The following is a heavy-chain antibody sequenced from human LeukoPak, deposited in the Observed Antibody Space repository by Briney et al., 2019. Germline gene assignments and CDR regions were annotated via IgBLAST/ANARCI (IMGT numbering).Heavy chain of an antibody. J-gene: IGHJ4*02. CDR2: IYTSGST. V-gene: IGHV4-61*02. CDR1: GGSISSGSYY. Sequence: SETLSLTCTVSGGSISSGSYYWSWIRQPAGKGLEWIGRIYTSGSTNYNPSLKSRVTISVDTSKNQFSLKLSSVTAAVTAVYYCARTKGGITSPVDYWGQGTLVTVSS. CDR3: ARTKGGITSPVDY. D-gene: IGHD3-16*01.